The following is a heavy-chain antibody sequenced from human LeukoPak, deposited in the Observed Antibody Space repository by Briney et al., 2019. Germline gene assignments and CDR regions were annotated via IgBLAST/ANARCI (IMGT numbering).Heavy chain of an antibody. CDR2: IYHSGST. D-gene: IGHD7-27*01. J-gene: IGHJ6*03. CDR3: ARAGLTGYYYYYMDV. CDR1: GGSISSSNW. Sequence: PSETLSLTCAVSGGSISSSNWWSWVRQPPGKGLEWIGEIYHSGSTNYNPSLKSRVTISVDTSKNQFSLKLSSVTAADTAVYYCARAGLTGYYYYYMDVWGKGTTVTVSS. V-gene: IGHV4-4*02.